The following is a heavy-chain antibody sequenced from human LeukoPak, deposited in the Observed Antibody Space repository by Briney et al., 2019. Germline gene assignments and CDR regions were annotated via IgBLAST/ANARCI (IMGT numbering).Heavy chain of an antibody. CDR3: ARDMGDGYGDY. CDR1: GGTFSSYA. D-gene: IGHD5-24*01. Sequence: ASVKVSCKASGGTFSSYAISWVRQAPGQGLEWMGRIIPILGIANYAQKFQGRVTITADESTSTAYMELSSLRSEDTAVYYCARDMGDGYGDYWGQGTLVTVSS. V-gene: IGHV1-69*04. J-gene: IGHJ4*02. CDR2: IIPILGIA.